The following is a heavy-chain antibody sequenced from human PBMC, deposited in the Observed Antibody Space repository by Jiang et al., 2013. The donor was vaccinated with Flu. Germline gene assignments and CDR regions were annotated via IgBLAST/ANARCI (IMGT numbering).Heavy chain of an antibody. CDR1: GFTFSNYG. J-gene: IGHJ5*02. Sequence: VQLVESGGRLVQAGRSLRLSCAASGFTFSNYGMHWVRQAPGKGLEWVALISYDGKTKLYAESVEGRFTISRDNSRDTLYLQMSGLRTEDTSIYYCAKDDTIEGVWFDPWGQGTLVTVSS. CDR3: AKDDTIEGVWFDP. V-gene: IGHV3-30*18. CDR2: ISYDGKTK. D-gene: IGHD3-3*01.